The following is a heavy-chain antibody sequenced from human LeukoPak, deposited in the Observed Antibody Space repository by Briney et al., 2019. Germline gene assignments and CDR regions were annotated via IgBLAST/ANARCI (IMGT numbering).Heavy chain of an antibody. V-gene: IGHV1-2*02. D-gene: IGHD6-13*01. CDR2: INPHSGDT. CDR1: GYSFTGYY. J-gene: IGHJ4*02. Sequence: ASVKVSCKASGYSFTGYYMHWVRQAPGQGLEWMGWINPHSGDTGYAQKFQGRVTMTRDMSITTAYMELTRLRSDDTAFYYCARWDGYSSSPDYWGQGSLVTVSS. CDR3: ARWDGYSSSPDY.